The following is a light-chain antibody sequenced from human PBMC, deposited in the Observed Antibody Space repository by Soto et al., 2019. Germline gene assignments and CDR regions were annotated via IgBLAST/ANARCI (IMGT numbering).Light chain of an antibody. Sequence: QSALTQPPSASGSPGQSLTISCTGTSSDVGGWNYVSWFQHHPGKAPKLMIYEVDKRPSGVPDRFSGSNSGNTASLTVSGLQAEDEGDYYRSSYAGRNTVVFGGGTKLTVL. V-gene: IGLV2-8*01. CDR2: EVD. CDR1: SSDVGGWNY. CDR3: SSYAGRNTVV. J-gene: IGLJ2*01.